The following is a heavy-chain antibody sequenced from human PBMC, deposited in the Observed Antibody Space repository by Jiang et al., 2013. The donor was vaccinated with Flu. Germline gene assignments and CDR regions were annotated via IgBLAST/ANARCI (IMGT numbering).Heavy chain of an antibody. CDR3: ARGPAFGVVNYYYYYYGMDV. J-gene: IGHJ6*02. V-gene: IGHV4-34*01. Sequence: LLKPSETLSLTCAVYGGSFSGYYWSWIRQPPGKGLEWIGEINHSGSTNYNPSLKSRVTISVDTSKNQFSLKLSSVTAADTAVYYCARGPAFGVVNYYYYYYGMDVWGQGTTVTVSS. CDR1: GGSFSGYY. D-gene: IGHD3-3*01. CDR2: INHSGST.